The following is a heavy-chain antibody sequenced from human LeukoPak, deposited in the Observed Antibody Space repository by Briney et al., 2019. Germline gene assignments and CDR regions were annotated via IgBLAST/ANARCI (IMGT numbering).Heavy chain of an antibody. CDR2: IYYSGST. CDR1: GGSISNYY. CDR3: ARVITMYYYYGMDV. J-gene: IGHJ6*02. Sequence: SETLSLTCTVSGGSISNYYWTWIRQPAGQGLEWIGYIYYSGSTNYNPSLKSRVTISVDTSKNQFSLKLSSVTAADTAVYYCARVITMYYYYGMDVWGQGTTVTVSS. D-gene: IGHD3-10*01. V-gene: IGHV4-59*12.